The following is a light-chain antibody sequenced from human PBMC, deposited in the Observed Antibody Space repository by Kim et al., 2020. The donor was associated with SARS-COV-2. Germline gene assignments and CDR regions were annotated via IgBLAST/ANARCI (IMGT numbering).Light chain of an antibody. CDR3: QQRSRWPIT. J-gene: IGKJ5*01. V-gene: IGKV3-11*01. CDR1: QSLSTY. Sequence: EIVLTQSPATLSLSPGERATLSCRASQSLSTYLAWYQQKPGQAPRLLLYDASTRATGIPARFSGSGSGTDFTLTISSLEPEDFAVYYCQQRSRWPITFGQGTRLEIK. CDR2: DAS.